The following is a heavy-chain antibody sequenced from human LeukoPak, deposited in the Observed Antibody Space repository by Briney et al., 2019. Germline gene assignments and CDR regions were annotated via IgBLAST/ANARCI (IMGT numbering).Heavy chain of an antibody. Sequence: GGSLRLSCAASGFTFSSYAMHWVRQAPGKGLEWVAVISYDGSNKYYADSVKGRFTISRDNSKNTLYLQMNSLRAEDTAVYYCARDGYCTNGVCYTGYYYYGMDVWGQGTTVTVSS. J-gene: IGHJ6*02. D-gene: IGHD2-8*01. V-gene: IGHV3-30-3*01. CDR2: ISYDGSNK. CDR3: ARDGYCTNGVCYTGYYYYGMDV. CDR1: GFTFSSYA.